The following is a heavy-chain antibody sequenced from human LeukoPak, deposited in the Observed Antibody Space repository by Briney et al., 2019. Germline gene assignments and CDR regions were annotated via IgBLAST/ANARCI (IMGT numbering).Heavy chain of an antibody. J-gene: IGHJ5*02. D-gene: IGHD4-17*01. CDR3: ARLDYGGGNWFDP. CDR1: GGSISDYS. CDR2: IYGSGST. Sequence: SETLSLTCTVSGGSISDYSWSWIRQPPGKGLEWIGYIYGSGSTNYNPSLKSRVTISIDTSKNQFSLKLTSVTAADTAVYYCARLDYGGGNWFDPWGQGTLVTVSS. V-gene: IGHV4-59*08.